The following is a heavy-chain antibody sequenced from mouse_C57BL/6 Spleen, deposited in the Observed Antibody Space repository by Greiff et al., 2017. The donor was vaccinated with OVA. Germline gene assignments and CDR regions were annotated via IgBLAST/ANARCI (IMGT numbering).Heavy chain of an antibody. CDR1: GYTFTEYT. CDR2: FYPGSGSI. V-gene: IGHV1-62-2*01. Sequence: QVQLKESGAELVKPGASVKLSCKASGYTFTEYTIHWVKQRSGQGLEWIGWFYPGSGSIKYNEKFKDKATLTADKSSSTVYMELSRLTSEDSAVYFCARHEEVYYDYGYWYFDVWGTGTTVTVSS. J-gene: IGHJ1*03. D-gene: IGHD2-4*01. CDR3: ARHEEVYYDYGYWYFDV.